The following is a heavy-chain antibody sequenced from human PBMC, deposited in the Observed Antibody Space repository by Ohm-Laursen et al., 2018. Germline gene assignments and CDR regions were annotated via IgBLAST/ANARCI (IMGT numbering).Heavy chain of an antibody. V-gene: IGHV3-48*03. CDR1: GFTVSSYE. CDR2: ISNSGSAI. CDR3: ATRGSGTFYGNFDY. Sequence: GSLRLSCAASGFTVSSYEMSWVRQAPGMGLEWVSHISNSGSAIRYADSVKGRFTVSRDNAKNSLYLQMNSLRVEDTAVYYCATRGSGTFYGNFDYWGQGTLVTVSS. D-gene: IGHD1-26*01. J-gene: IGHJ4*02.